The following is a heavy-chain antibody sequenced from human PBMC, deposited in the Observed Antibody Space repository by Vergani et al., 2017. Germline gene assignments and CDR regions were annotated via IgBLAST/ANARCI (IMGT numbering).Heavy chain of an antibody. CDR1: GYTFTSYA. CDR3: ARANYGESELDY. V-gene: IGHV1-46*03. J-gene: IGHJ4*02. D-gene: IGHD3-10*01. CDR2: INPSGGST. Sequence: QVQLVQSGAEVKKPGASVKVSCKASGYTFTSYAMHWVRQAPGQGLEWMGIINPSGGSTSYAQKFQGRVTMTRDTYTSTVYMELSSLRSEDTAVYYCARANYGESELDYWGQGTLVTVSS.